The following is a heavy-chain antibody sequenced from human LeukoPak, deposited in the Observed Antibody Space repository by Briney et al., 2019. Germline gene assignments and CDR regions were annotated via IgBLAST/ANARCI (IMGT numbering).Heavy chain of an antibody. D-gene: IGHD3-3*01. J-gene: IGHJ5*02. CDR3: ARGRLTISRFDP. CDR2: IYSGGST. Sequence: GGSLRLSCAASGFTVSSNYMSWVRQAPGKGLGWVSVIYSGGSTYYADSVKGRFTISTDNSKNTLYLQMDSLRAEDTAVYYCARGRLTISRFDPWGQGTLVTVSS. V-gene: IGHV3-53*01. CDR1: GFTVSSNY.